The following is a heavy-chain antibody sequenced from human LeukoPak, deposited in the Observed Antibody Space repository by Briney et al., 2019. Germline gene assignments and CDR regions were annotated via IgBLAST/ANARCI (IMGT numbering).Heavy chain of an antibody. D-gene: IGHD3-10*01. Sequence: GGSLRLSCAASGFTFSSYSMNWVRQAPGKGLEWVSSISSSSSYIYYADSVKGRFTISRDNSKNTLYLQMNSLRAEDTALYYCARVKGLLWFGELSGNYFDYWGQGTLVTVSS. CDR2: ISSSSSYI. CDR3: ARVKGLLWFGELSGNYFDY. V-gene: IGHV3-21*01. CDR1: GFTFSSYS. J-gene: IGHJ4*02.